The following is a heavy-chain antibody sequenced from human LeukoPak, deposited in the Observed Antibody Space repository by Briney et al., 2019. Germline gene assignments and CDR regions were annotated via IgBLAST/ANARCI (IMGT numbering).Heavy chain of an antibody. V-gene: IGHV3-23*01. CDR2: ISGSGTGT. CDR1: TLTFSNYA. J-gene: IGHJ4*02. Sequence: GSLRLSCAASTLTFSNYAMNWVRQAPGKGLEWVSGISGSGTGTHYADSVKGRFTISRDNSKNTLYLQMNSLRAEDTAVYYCAKEDDILTGYYPFDSWGQGTLVTVSS. D-gene: IGHD3-9*01. CDR3: AKEDDILTGYYPFDS.